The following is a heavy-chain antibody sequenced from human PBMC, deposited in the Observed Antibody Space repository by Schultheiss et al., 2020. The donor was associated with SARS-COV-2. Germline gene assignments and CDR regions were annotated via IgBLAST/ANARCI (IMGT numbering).Heavy chain of an antibody. D-gene: IGHD2-2*01. Sequence: GGSLRLSCAASGFTFSSYAMSWVRQAPGKGLEWVSAISGSGGSTYYADSVKGRFTISRENAKNSLYLQMNSLRAGDTAVYYCARAVVPAAIGIYYYYYMDVWGKGTTVTVSS. CDR1: GFTFSSYA. J-gene: IGHJ6*03. V-gene: IGHV3-23*01. CDR3: ARAVVPAAIGIYYYYYMDV. CDR2: ISGSGGST.